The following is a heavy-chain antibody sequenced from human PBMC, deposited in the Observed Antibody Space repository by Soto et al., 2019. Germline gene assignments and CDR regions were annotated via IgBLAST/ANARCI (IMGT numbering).Heavy chain of an antibody. V-gene: IGHV4-59*01. CDR1: GGSISSYF. CDR3: ARDLAAVPRAFDY. J-gene: IGHJ4*02. Sequence: PSETLSLTCTVSGGSISSYFYIWVRQPPGKGLEWIGSVHYTGTTDYNPSLKSRVTISVDTSKTQFSLNLRSVTAADTAVYYCARDLAAVPRAFDYWGRGTLVTVSS. D-gene: IGHD6-13*01. CDR2: VHYTGTT.